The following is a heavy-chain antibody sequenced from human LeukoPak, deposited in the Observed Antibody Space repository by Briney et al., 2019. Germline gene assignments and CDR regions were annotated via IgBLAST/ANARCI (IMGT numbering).Heavy chain of an antibody. D-gene: IGHD5-12*01. CDR2: IYSGGST. CDR3: ARDLLARAGDY. CDR1: GFTVSSNY. Sequence: GGSLRLSCTASGFTVSSNYMSWVRQAPGKGLEWVSVIYSGGSTYYADSVKGRFTISRDNSKNTLYLQMNSLRAEDTAVYYCARDLLARAGDYWGQGTLVTVSS. J-gene: IGHJ4*02. V-gene: IGHV3-66*01.